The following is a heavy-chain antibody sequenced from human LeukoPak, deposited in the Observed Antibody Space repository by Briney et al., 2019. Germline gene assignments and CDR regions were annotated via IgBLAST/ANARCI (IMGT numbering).Heavy chain of an antibody. CDR1: GYTFTSYG. CDR2: ISAYNGNT. D-gene: IGHD2-2*01. Sequence: ASVKVSCKASGYTFTSYGISWVRQAPGQGLEWMGWISAYNGNTNYAQKLQGRVTMNTDTSTSTAYMELRSLRSDDTAVYYCARDSVVVPAAPFDYWGQGTLVTVSS. J-gene: IGHJ4*02. V-gene: IGHV1-18*01. CDR3: ARDSVVVPAAPFDY.